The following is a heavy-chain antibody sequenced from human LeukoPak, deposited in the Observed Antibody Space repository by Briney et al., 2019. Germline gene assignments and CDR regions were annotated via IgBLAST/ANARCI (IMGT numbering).Heavy chain of an antibody. CDR1: GFIFDEYA. Sequence: GGSLRLSCSASGFIFDEYAMHWVRQVPGKGLEWVSGVSWNSGTIDYVDSVKGRFTISRDNAKNSLYLQMNSLRPEDTALYYCAKSGIWGEGDPFDTWGQGTMVIVS. J-gene: IGHJ3*02. V-gene: IGHV3-9*01. CDR3: AKSGIWGEGDPFDT. CDR2: VSWNSGTI. D-gene: IGHD3-10*01.